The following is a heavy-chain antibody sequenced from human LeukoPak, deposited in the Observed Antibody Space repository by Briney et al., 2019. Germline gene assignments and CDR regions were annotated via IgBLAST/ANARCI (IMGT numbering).Heavy chain of an antibody. J-gene: IGHJ4*02. CDR2: MNPNSGNT. CDR1: GYTFTSYD. Sequence: ASVKVSCKASGYTFTSYDINWVRQATGQGLEWMGWMNPNSGNTGYAQKFQGRVTITRNTSISTAYMELSSLRSEDTAVYYCARGARGIVGATTKHPDYWGQGTLVTVSS. CDR3: ARGARGIVGATTKHPDY. V-gene: IGHV1-8*03. D-gene: IGHD1-26*01.